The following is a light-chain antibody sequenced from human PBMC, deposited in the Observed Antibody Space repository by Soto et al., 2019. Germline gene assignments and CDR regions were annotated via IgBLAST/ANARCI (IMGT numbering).Light chain of an antibody. CDR2: NVN. Sequence: QSVLTQPPSASGSPRQAVTISRTGTSRDTGGYDFVSWYQVRPGEAPQLSIYNVNGRPSGVPRRFSGSKSGNTASLTVCGRQAVGEADYYCSSYSDTNSCVLGTGTKVTVL. CDR1: SRDTGGYDF. V-gene: IGLV2-8*01. CDR3: SSYSDTNSCV. J-gene: IGLJ1*01.